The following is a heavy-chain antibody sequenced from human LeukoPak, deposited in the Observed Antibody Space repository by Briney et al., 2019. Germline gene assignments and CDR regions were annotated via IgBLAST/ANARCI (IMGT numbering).Heavy chain of an antibody. V-gene: IGHV3-64*05. CDR3: VKGVRGYSYAEFYR. D-gene: IGHD5-18*01. J-gene: IGHJ4*02. CDR1: GFTFSRYA. CDR2: ISSNGGSR. Sequence: PGGPLGLSCSASGFTFSRYAMHWVGQAPGKGLDYVSVISSNGGSRYYADSVKGRFTISRDNSKNTLYIQMSRLRVEDTAVYYCVKGVRGYSYAEFYRWGQRTLVTV.